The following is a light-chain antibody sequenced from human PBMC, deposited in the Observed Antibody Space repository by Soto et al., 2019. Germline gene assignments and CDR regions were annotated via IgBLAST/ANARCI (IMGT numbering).Light chain of an antibody. CDR1: SRDVGGYNY. V-gene: IGLV2-14*01. J-gene: IGLJ2*01. CDR2: EVS. CDR3: SSYTSSSTRV. Sequence: QSALTQPASVSGSPGQSITISCTGTSRDVGGYNYVSWYQQHPGKAPKLMIYEVSNRPSGVSNRFSGSKSGNTASLTISGLQAEDEADYYCSSYTSSSTRVFGVGTKLTVL.